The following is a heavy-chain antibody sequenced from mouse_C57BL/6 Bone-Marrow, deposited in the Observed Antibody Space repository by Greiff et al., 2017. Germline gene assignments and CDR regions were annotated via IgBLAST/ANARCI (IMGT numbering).Heavy chain of an antibody. V-gene: IGHV1-82*01. D-gene: IGHD2-4*01. Sequence: QVQLKQSGPELVKPGASVKISCKASGYAFSSSWMNWVKQRPGKGLEWIGRIYPGDGDTNYNGKFKGKATLTADKSSSTAYMQLSSLTSEDSAVYFCAREEGLRRFDYWGQGTTLTVSS. CDR3: AREEGLRRFDY. CDR1: GYAFSSSW. J-gene: IGHJ2*01. CDR2: IYPGDGDT.